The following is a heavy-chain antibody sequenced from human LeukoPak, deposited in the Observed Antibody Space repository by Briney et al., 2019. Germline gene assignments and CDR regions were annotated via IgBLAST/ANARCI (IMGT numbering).Heavy chain of an antibody. D-gene: IGHD1-7*01. CDR3: AGETGTTFGILDY. J-gene: IGHJ4*02. CDR1: GYTFTSYG. CDR2: INPSGGST. Sequence: GASVKVSCKASGYTFTSYGISWVRQAPGQGLEWMGIINPSGGSTSYAQKFQGRVTMTRDTSTSTVYMELSSLRSEDTAVYYCAGETGTTFGILDYWGQGTLVTVSS. V-gene: IGHV1-46*01.